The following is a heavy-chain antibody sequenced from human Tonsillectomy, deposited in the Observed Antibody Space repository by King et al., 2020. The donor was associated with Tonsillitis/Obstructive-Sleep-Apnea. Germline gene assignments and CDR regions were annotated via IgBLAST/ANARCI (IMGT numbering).Heavy chain of an antibody. CDR2: IYYSGST. Sequence: VQLQESGPGLVKPSETLSLTCTVSGGSISSYYWSWIRQPPGKGLEWIGYIYYSGSTNYNPSLKIRVTISVDTSKNQFSLKLSSVTAADTAVYYCARGQRGAEIAAAQRYYYYYYMDVWGKGTTVTVSS. V-gene: IGHV4-59*01. J-gene: IGHJ6*03. D-gene: IGHD6-13*01. CDR1: GGSISSYY. CDR3: ARGQRGAEIAAAQRYYYYYYMDV.